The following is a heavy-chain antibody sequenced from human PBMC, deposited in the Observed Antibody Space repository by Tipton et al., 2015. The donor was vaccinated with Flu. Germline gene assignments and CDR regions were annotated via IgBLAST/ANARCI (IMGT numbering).Heavy chain of an antibody. Sequence: TLSLTCTVSGGSISRGHYSWGWIRQPPGKGLEWIGNIYYSGTTYYNPSLESRATISVDTSKNQFSLKLSSVTAADTAVYFCAREGRNSGGLDYWGQGTLVTVSS. CDR2: IYYSGTT. CDR3: AREGRNSGGLDY. D-gene: IGHD1-26*01. CDR1: GGSISRGHYS. V-gene: IGHV4-39*07. J-gene: IGHJ4*02.